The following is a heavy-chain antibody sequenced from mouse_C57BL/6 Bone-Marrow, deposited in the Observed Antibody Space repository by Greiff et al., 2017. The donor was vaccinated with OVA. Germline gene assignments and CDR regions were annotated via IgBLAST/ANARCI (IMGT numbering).Heavy chain of an antibody. CDR1: GYTFTSYW. CDR2: IDPSDSYT. D-gene: IGHD2-3*01. CDR3: ARRLLRGFAY. Sequence: QVQLQQPGAELVRPGTSVKLSCKASGYTFTSYWMHWVKQRPGQGLEWIGVIDPSDSYTNYNQKFKGKATLTVDTSSSTAYMQLSSLTSEDSAVYYCARRLLRGFAYWGRGNLVTVSA. J-gene: IGHJ3*01. V-gene: IGHV1-59*01.